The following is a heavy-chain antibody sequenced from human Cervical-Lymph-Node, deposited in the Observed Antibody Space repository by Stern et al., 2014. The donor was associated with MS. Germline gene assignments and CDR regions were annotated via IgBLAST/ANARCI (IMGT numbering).Heavy chain of an antibody. Sequence: VQLLESGAEVKKPGSSVKVSCKASGGTFSTQAINWVRQAPGQGLEWVGGIIPIFGTPNYAQKVQDRVTITADESTSTAYMVLSSLRSEDTAVYYCATPSTVTVGGMDVWGQGTTVTVSS. J-gene: IGHJ6*02. CDR1: GGTFSTQA. CDR3: ATPSTVTVGGMDV. V-gene: IGHV1-69*01. CDR2: IIPIFGTP. D-gene: IGHD4-17*01.